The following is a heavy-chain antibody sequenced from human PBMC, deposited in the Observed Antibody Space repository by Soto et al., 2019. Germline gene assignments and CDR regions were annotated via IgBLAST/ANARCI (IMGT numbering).Heavy chain of an antibody. J-gene: IGHJ6*03. CDR3: AREGIMIYYRDV. Sequence: EVQLVESGGGLVQPGGSLRLSCAASGFTFSSYWMSWVRQAPGKGLEWVANIKQDGSEKYYVDSVKGRFTISRDNAKNALYLQMNSMSAEDTAVYYCAREGIMIYYRDVWGKGTTVTVSS. CDR1: GFTFSSYW. V-gene: IGHV3-7*01. CDR2: IKQDGSEK. D-gene: IGHD2-15*01.